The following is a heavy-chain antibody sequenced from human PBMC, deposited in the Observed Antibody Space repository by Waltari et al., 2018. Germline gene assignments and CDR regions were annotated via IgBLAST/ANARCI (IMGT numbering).Heavy chain of an antibody. CDR1: GFTFSSYA. J-gene: IGHJ5*02. V-gene: IGHV3-23*01. Sequence: EVLLLESGGGLVQPGGSLRLSCAASGFTFSSYAMTWVRQAPGKWLEWFSAISVSGTNSYYVDSVKCRFTFSRDNSKNTLYLQMNSLRADDTAVYYCAKNHANGQPYYDSWGQGTLVIVSS. CDR3: AKNHANGQPYYDS. D-gene: IGHD3-3*01. CDR2: ISVSGTNS.